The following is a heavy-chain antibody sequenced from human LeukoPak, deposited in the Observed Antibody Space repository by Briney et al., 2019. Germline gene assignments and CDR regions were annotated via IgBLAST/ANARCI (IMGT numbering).Heavy chain of an antibody. J-gene: IGHJ4*02. CDR1: GVTFSGYA. D-gene: IGHD6-13*01. V-gene: IGHV3-23*03. CDR2: IYSGGST. CDR3: AKDGGDSSSWYIGNY. Sequence: PGGSLRLSCAASGVTFSGYAMSWVRQAPGKGLEWVSIIYSGGSTYYADSVKGRFTISRDNSKNTLYLQMNSLRAEDTAVYYCAKDGGDSSSWYIGNYWGQGTLVTVSS.